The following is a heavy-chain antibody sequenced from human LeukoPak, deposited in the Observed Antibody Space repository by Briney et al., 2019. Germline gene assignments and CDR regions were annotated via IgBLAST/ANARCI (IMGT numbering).Heavy chain of an antibody. J-gene: IGHJ4*02. Sequence: ASVKVSCKASGGTFSSYAISWVRQAPGQGLEWMGRIIPIFGTANYAQKFQGRVTITTDESTSTAYMELSSLRSEDTAVYYCARDSYILKATSLDYWGQGTLVTVSS. CDR3: ARDSYILKATSLDY. V-gene: IGHV1-69*05. CDR1: GGTFSSYA. D-gene: IGHD1-26*01. CDR2: IIPIFGTA.